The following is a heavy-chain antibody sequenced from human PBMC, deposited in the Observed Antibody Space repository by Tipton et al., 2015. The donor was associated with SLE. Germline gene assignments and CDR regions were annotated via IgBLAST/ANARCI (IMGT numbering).Heavy chain of an antibody. CDR2: IYNGGFT. V-gene: IGHV4-39*01. CDR1: GVSTSSSAYQ. D-gene: IGHD2-21*01. CDR3: ARQLAAVWWHGGMDAFDT. Sequence: LRLSCTVSGVSTSSSAYQWGWIRQPPGQGPEWIGNIYNGGFTDYNPSLETRVTMSIDTSKNEFSLKLNSVTAADTAVYYCARQLAAVWWHGGMDAFDTWGQGALVTVSS. J-gene: IGHJ3*02.